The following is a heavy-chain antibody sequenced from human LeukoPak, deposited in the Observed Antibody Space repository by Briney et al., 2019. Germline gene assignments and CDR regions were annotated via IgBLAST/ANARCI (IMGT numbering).Heavy chain of an antibody. CDR2: IYPGDSDT. V-gene: IGHV5-51*01. Sequence: GESLKISFKGSGYSFTSYWIGWVRQMPGKGLELMGIIYPGDSDTRYSPSFQGQVTISADKSISTAYLQWSSLKASDTAMYYCARRRSGSSSWYYFDYWGQGTLVTVSS. CDR3: ARRRSGSSSWYYFDY. J-gene: IGHJ4*02. D-gene: IGHD6-13*01. CDR1: GYSFTSYW.